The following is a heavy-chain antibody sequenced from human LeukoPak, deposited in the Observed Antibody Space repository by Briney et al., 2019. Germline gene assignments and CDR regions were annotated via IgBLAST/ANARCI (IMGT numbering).Heavy chain of an antibody. J-gene: IGHJ4*02. CDR3: ASAPYYYDDSGYYLFNH. D-gene: IGHD3-22*01. V-gene: IGHV4-39*01. CDR1: GASMRSSAYY. CDR2: INYSGST. Sequence: SETLSLTCNVSGASMRSSAYYWGWIRQPPGEGLEWIGTINYSGSTYYTPSLKSRVTMSVDTSKNQLSLKLSSVNAADTALYYCASAPYYYDDSGYYLFNHWGQGTLVTVSS.